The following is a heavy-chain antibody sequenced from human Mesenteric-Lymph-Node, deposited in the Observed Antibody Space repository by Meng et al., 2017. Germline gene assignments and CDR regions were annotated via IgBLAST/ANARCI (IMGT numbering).Heavy chain of an antibody. Sequence: QARLTDSGPGVVKPSGTLPLTCAVSGGSMSSTNWWSWVRQPPGKGLEWIGEIYHSGSTNYNPSLKSRVSISVDKSKNQFSLKLSSVTAADTAVYYCARADKVRFDYWGQGTLVTVSS. CDR3: ARADKVRFDY. CDR1: GGSMSSTNW. CDR2: IYHSGST. V-gene: IGHV4-4*02. J-gene: IGHJ4*02.